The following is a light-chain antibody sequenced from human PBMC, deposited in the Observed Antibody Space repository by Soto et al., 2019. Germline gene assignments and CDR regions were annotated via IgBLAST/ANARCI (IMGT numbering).Light chain of an antibody. CDR1: QDISNF. Sequence: DLQMTQSPSSLSASVGDRVTITCQASQDISNFLNWYQQKPGKAPNPLIYDASNLETGVPSRFSGSGSGTDFTFTISSLQPEDIATYYCQQYDNLPPFTFGPGTKVDIK. CDR3: QQYDNLPPFT. CDR2: DAS. V-gene: IGKV1-33*01. J-gene: IGKJ3*01.